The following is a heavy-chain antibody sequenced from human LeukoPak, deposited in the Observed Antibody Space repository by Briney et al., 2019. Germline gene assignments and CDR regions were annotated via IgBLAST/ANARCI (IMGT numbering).Heavy chain of an antibody. CDR1: GGSFSGYY. CDR3: AREYPNSGATYSSGWYNP. Sequence: PSETLSLTCAVYGGSFSGYYWSWIRQPPGKGLEWTGEINHSGSTNYNPSLKSRVTISVDTSKNQFSLKLNSVTAADTAVYYCAREYPNSGATYSSGWYNPWGQGTLVTVSS. J-gene: IGHJ5*02. D-gene: IGHD6-19*01. V-gene: IGHV4-34*01. CDR2: INHSGST.